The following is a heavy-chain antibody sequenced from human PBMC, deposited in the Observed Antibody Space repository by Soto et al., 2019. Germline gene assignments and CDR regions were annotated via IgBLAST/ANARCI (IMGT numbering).Heavy chain of an antibody. J-gene: IGHJ6*02. CDR2: IYPGDSDT. CDR1: GYSFTNYW. V-gene: IGHV5-51*01. Sequence: PGEPEKISCNGSGYSFTNYWIAWVRQMPWKGLEWMGIIYPGDSDTRYSPSFQGHVTIPADKSISTAYLQWSSLKASDTAMYYCARHRTTSAYYYAMDVCGQGTTVTVSS. D-gene: IGHD4-17*01. CDR3: ARHRTTSAYYYAMDV.